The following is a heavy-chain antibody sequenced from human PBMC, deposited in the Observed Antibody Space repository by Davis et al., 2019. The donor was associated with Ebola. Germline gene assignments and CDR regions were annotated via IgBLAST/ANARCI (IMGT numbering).Heavy chain of an antibody. J-gene: IGHJ6*02. D-gene: IGHD3-10*01. CDR1: GCSISSYY. V-gene: IGHV4-34*01. CDR3: ARRVGSGYYYYYGMDV. Sequence: SETLSLTCTVSGCSISSYYWSWIRQPPEKGLEWIGEINHSGSTNYNPSLKSRVTISVDTSKNQFSLKLSSVTAADTAVYYCARRVGSGYYYYYGMDVWGQGTTVTVSS. CDR2: INHSGST.